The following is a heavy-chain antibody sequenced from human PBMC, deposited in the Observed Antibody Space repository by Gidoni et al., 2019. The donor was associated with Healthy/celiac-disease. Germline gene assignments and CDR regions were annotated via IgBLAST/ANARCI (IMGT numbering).Heavy chain of an antibody. J-gene: IGHJ4*02. CDR3: ARGSMIVVDIPRGLDY. CDR2: INPSGGST. V-gene: IGHV1-46*01. CDR1: GYTFTSYY. Sequence: QVQLVQSGAEVKKPGASVKVSCKASGYTFTSYYMHWVRQAPGQGLEWMGIINPSGGSTSYEQKFQGRVTMTRDTSTSTVYMELSSLRSEDTAVYYCARGSMIVVDIPRGLDYWGQGTLVTVSS. D-gene: IGHD3-22*01.